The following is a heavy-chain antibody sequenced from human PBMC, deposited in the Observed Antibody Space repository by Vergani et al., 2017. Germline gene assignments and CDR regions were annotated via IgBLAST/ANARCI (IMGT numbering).Heavy chain of an antibody. V-gene: IGHV3-30-3*01. Sequence: QVQLVESGGGVVQPGRSLILSCAASGFTFSSYAMHWVRQAPGKGLEWVAVISYDGCNKYYADSVKGRFTISRDNSKTTLYLQMNSLRAEDTAVYYCASDALQLDAFDIWGQGTMVTVSS. CDR2: ISYDGCNK. CDR3: ASDALQLDAFDI. CDR1: GFTFSSYA. D-gene: IGHD1-1*01. J-gene: IGHJ3*02.